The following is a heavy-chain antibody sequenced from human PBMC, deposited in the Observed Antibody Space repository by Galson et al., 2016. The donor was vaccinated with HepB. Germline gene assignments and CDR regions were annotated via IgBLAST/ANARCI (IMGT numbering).Heavy chain of an antibody. CDR1: GFTFGSYA. CDR3: AKAASNYGYRLGIDV. Sequence: SLRLSCAASGFTFGSYAMHWVRQAPGKGLEWVAVISHDGTNKYYTDSVKGRFTIPRDSPKNTVYLQMHSLRAEDTAIYYCAKAASNYGYRLGIDVWGQGTTVTVSS. J-gene: IGHJ6*02. D-gene: IGHD4-11*01. CDR2: ISHDGTNK. V-gene: IGHV3-30*18.